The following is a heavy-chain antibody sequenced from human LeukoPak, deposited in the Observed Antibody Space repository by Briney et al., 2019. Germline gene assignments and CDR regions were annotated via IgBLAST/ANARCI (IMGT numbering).Heavy chain of an antibody. CDR1: GFSFSTYA. CDR3: ARPYCSSSSCYDVYYYYYMDV. V-gene: IGHV3-30*04. J-gene: IGHJ6*03. Sequence: PGGSLRLSCAASGFSFSTYAMHWVRQASGKGLEWVAVISHDGNNRYYADSVKGRFTVSRDNSKNTLHLQMYSLRAEDTAVYYCARPYCSSSSCYDVYYYYYMDVSGRGPTVTV. D-gene: IGHD2-2*01. CDR2: ISHDGNNR.